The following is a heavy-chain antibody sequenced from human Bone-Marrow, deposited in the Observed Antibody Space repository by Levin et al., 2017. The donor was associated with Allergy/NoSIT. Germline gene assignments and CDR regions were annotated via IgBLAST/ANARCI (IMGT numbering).Heavy chain of an antibody. CDR1: GYTFTNYG. Sequence: GESLKISCKASGYTFTNYGISWVRQAPGQGLEWMGWISAYNGNTNYAQKLQGRVIMTTDTSTGTAHMELRSLRSDDTAVYYCARDSPLAYSSGNPDYWGQGTLVTVSS. J-gene: IGHJ4*02. CDR2: ISAYNGNT. D-gene: IGHD6-19*01. V-gene: IGHV1-18*01. CDR3: ARDSPLAYSSGNPDY.